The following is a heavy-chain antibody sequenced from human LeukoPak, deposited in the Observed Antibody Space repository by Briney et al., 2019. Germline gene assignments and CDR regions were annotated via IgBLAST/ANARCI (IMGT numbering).Heavy chain of an antibody. CDR3: AREQWLGYWFDP. Sequence: GGSLRLSCAASGFTVSSNYMSWVRQAPGKGLEWVSVIYSGGSTYYADSVKGRFTISRDNSKNTLYLQMNSLRAEDTAVYYCAREQWLGYWFDPWGQGTLVTVSS. CDR2: IYSGGST. J-gene: IGHJ5*02. D-gene: IGHD6-19*01. CDR1: GFTVSSNY. V-gene: IGHV3-66*01.